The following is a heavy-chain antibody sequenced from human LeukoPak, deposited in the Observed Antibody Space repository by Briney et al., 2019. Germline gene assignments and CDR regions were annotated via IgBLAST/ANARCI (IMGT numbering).Heavy chain of an antibody. CDR3: ARELIVGATIGDAFDI. J-gene: IGHJ3*02. V-gene: IGHV1-2*06. CDR2: INPNSGGT. Sequence: ASVKVSCKASGYTFTGYYMHWVRQAPGQGLEWMGRINPNSGGTNYAQKFQGRLTMTRDTSISTAYMELSRLRSDDTAVYYCARELIVGATIGDAFDIWGQGTMVTVSS. CDR1: GYTFTGYY. D-gene: IGHD1-26*01.